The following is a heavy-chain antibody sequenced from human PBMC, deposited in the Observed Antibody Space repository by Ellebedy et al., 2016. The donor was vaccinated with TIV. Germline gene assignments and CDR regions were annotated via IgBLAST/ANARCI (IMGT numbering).Heavy chain of an antibody. CDR1: GGSVSANNFY. V-gene: IGHV4-39*07. J-gene: IGHJ4*02. CDR2: INYSGTT. CDR3: ARGLARDY. Sequence: MPSETLSLTCSVSGGSVSANNFYWGWIRQPPGKGLVWIGTINYSGTTYYNPSLKSRVTISVDTSKNQFSLNLSSVTAAETAVYYCARGLARDYWGQGTLVTVSA.